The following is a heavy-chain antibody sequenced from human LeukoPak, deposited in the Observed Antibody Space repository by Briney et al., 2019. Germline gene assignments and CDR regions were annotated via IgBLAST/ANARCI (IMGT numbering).Heavy chain of an antibody. V-gene: IGHV3-33*01. Sequence: PGGSLRLSCAASGFTFSSYGMHWVRQAPGKGLEWVAVIWYDGSNENSADSVKGRFTISRDNSKNTLYLQMNSLKTEDTAVYYCTRLGIAAAGPPKGMDVWGQGTTVTVSS. CDR2: IWYDGSNE. CDR3: TRLGIAAAGPPKGMDV. CDR1: GFTFSSYG. D-gene: IGHD6-13*01. J-gene: IGHJ6*02.